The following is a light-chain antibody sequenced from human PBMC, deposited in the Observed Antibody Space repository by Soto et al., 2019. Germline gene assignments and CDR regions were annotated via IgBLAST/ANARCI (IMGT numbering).Light chain of an antibody. V-gene: IGKV3-20*01. Sequence: EIVFTPCPGTLSLSPGERATLSCRAAQSISSSNLAWYQQKPGQAPRLLIYGEASSATGIPNRVSGSGSGTDFTLTISRLEPEDFAVYYCHQQDSAPLGTFGQGTRLEIK. CDR2: GEA. CDR1: QSISSSN. CDR3: HQQDSAPLGT. J-gene: IGKJ5*01.